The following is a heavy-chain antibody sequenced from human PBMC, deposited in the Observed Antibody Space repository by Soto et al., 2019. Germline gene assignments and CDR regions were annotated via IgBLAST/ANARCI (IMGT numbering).Heavy chain of an antibody. Sequence: EVQLVESGGGLVKPGGSLRLSCAASGFSFSSYSMNWVRQAPGKGLEWVASITTSSSYIQYADSVKGRFTISRDNAKNALYLQMDSLKVEDTAVYYCEKGGWIQLRGVDYWGQGTLVTVSS. CDR3: EKGGWIQLRGVDY. J-gene: IGHJ4*02. CDR2: ITTSSSYI. D-gene: IGHD5-18*01. V-gene: IGHV3-21*01. CDR1: GFSFSSYS.